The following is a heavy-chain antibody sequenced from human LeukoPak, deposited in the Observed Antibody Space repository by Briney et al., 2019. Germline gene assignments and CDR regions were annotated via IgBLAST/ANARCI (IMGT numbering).Heavy chain of an antibody. CDR2: IIHSGST. J-gene: IGHJ4*02. CDR3: ARDRGAARTPFDY. D-gene: IGHD6-6*01. CDR1: NGSFTDYF. Sequence: SETLSLTCAVYNGSFTDYFWSWIRQPPGKGLVWIGEIIHSGSTNYNPSLKNRVTISVDMSKNQFSLKLSSVTAADTAVYYCARDRGAARTPFDYWGQGTLVTVSS. V-gene: IGHV4-34*12.